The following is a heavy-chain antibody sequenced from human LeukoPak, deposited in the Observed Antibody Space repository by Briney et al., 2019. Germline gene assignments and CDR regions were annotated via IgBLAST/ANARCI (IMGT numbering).Heavy chain of an antibody. Sequence: PGGSLRLSCAASGITLSDQYMEWVRQTSGKGLEWVGRTRSKVNNHTTEYAASVKGRFTISRDDSNNSLYLQMNSLKTEDTAVYYCARMTFGGMDFWGKGTTVTVSS. J-gene: IGHJ6*04. CDR2: TRSKVNNHTT. D-gene: IGHD3-16*01. CDR1: GITLSDQY. CDR3: ARMTFGGMDF. V-gene: IGHV3-72*01.